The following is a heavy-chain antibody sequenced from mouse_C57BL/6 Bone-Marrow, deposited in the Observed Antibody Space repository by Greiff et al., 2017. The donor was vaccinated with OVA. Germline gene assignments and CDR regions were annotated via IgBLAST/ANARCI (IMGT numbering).Heavy chain of an antibody. D-gene: IGHD2-3*01. CDR1: GYTFTDYN. CDR3: AVADGYYWYFDV. J-gene: IGHJ1*03. Sequence: VQLKQSGPELVKPGASVKIPCKASGYTFTDYNMDWVKQSHGKSLEWIGDINPNNGGTIYNQKFKGKATLTVDKSSSTAYMELRSLTSEDTAVYYCAVADGYYWYFDVWGTGTTVTVSS. V-gene: IGHV1-18*01. CDR2: INPNNGGT.